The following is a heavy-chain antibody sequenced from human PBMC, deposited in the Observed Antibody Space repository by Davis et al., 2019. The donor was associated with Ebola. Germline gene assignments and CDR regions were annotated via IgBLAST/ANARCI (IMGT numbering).Heavy chain of an antibody. J-gene: IGHJ6*02. CDR3: AMVYWQQPDRGDV. Sequence: SETLSLTCAVYGGSFSGYYWSWIRQPPGKGLEWIGYIYYSGSTNYNPSLKSRVTISVDTSKNQFSLQLNSVTPEDTAVYYCAMVYWQQPDRGDVWGQGTTVTVSS. V-gene: IGHV4-59*12. CDR1: GGSFSGYY. D-gene: IGHD6-13*01. CDR2: IYYSGST.